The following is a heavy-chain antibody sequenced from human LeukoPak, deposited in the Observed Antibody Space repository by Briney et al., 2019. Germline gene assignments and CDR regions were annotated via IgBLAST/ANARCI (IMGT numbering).Heavy chain of an antibody. CDR1: GFTFSSYG. CDR3: AKEIAVAGTRWFDP. CDR2: ISYDGSNK. D-gene: IGHD6-19*01. V-gene: IGHV3-30*18. J-gene: IGHJ5*02. Sequence: GRSLRLSCAASGFTFSSYGMHWVRQAPGKGLEWVAVISYDGSNKYYADSVKGRFTISRDSSKNTLYLQMNSLRAEDTAVYYCAKEIAVAGTRWFDPWGQGTLVTVSS.